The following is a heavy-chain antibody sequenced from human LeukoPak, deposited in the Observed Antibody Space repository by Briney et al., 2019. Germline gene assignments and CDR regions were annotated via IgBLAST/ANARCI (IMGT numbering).Heavy chain of an antibody. CDR3: ARGNFWSGYPYCFDY. CDR1: GGSISSYY. CDR2: IYTSGST. J-gene: IGHJ4*02. D-gene: IGHD3-3*01. Sequence: PSETLSLTCTVSGGSISSYYWSWIRQPAGKGLEWIGRIYTSGSTNYNPSLKSRVTMSVDTSKSQFSLKLSSVTAADTAVYYCARGNFWSGYPYCFDYWGQGTLVTVSS. V-gene: IGHV4-4*07.